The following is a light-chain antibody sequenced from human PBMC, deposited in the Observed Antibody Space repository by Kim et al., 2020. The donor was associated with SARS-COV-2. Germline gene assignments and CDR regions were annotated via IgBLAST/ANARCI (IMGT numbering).Light chain of an antibody. CDR3: SSYTTRNTFV. CDR1: SSDFGRYNR. CDR2: EVT. J-gene: IGLJ1*01. Sequence: QSALTQPPSVSGSPGQSVTISCTGTSSDFGRYNRVSWYQQPPGTAPKLIIYEVTNRPSGVPDRFSGSKSGNTASLTISGLQAEDEADYFCSSYTTRNTFVFGTGTKVTVL. V-gene: IGLV2-18*02.